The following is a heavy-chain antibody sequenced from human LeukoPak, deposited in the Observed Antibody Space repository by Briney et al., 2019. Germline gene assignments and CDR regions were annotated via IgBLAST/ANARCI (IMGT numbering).Heavy chain of an antibody. CDR3: ARSGDDSIDFYMDV. D-gene: IGHD3-22*01. V-gene: IGHV1-69*13. CDR2: ISAYNGNT. J-gene: IGHJ6*03. Sequence: SVKVSCKVSGGTFSSYPISWVRQAPGQGLEWMGWISAYNGNTNYAQKFQGRVTITADESTSTAYMELSSLRSEDTAVYYCARSGDDSIDFYMDVWGKGTTVTVSS. CDR1: GGTFSSYP.